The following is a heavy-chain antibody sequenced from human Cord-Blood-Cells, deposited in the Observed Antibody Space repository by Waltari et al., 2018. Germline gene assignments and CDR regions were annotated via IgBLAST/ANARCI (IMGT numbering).Heavy chain of an antibody. J-gene: IGHJ6*02. D-gene: IGHD6-13*01. CDR3: ARERPAAGMIVYYYGMDV. Sequence: QVQLQQWGAGLLKPSENLSLTCAVYGGSFSGYYWSWIRQPPGKGLEWIGEIHHSGRTNYNPSLKSRVTISVDTSKNQFSLKLSSVTAADTAVYYCARERPAAGMIVYYYGMDVWGQGTTVTVSS. CDR1: GGSFSGYY. V-gene: IGHV4-34*01. CDR2: IHHSGRT.